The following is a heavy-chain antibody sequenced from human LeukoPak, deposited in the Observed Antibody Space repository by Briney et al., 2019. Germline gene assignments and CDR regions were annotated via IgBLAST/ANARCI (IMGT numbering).Heavy chain of an antibody. CDR3: ASGTYYYGSGSYYNCFDP. J-gene: IGHJ5*02. D-gene: IGHD3-10*01. V-gene: IGHV1-2*02. CDR2: INPNCGGT. CDR1: GYTFTGYY. Sequence: ASVKVSCKASGYTFTGYYMHCVLQAPGQGLEWMGWINPNCGGTNYAQKFQGRVTMTRDTSISTAYMELSRLSSDDTAVYYCASGTYYYGSGSYYNCFDPWGQGTLVTVSS.